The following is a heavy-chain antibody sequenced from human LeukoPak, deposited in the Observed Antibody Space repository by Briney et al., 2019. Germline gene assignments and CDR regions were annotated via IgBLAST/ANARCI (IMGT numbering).Heavy chain of an antibody. CDR2: MNPNSGNI. J-gene: IGHJ4*02. V-gene: IGHV1-8*01. CDR1: GYTFTSYD. D-gene: IGHD3-10*01. CDR3: ARGPYGSGSYQFDY. Sequence: AASVKVSCKASGYTFTSYDINWVRQATGQGLEWMGWMNPNSGNIGYAQKFQGRVTMTRNTSISTAYMELSSLRSEDTAVYYCARGPYGSGSYQFDYWGQGTLVTVSS.